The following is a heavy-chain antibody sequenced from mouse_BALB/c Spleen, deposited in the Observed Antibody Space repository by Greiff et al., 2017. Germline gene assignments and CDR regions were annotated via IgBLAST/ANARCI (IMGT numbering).Heavy chain of an antibody. J-gene: IGHJ4*01. CDR3: TRAFTTATGYAMDY. Sequence: EVKLVESGGGLVKPGGSLKLSCAASGFTFSSYTMSWVRQTPEKRLEWVATISSGGSYTYYPDSVKGRFTISRDNAKNTLYLQMSSLKSEDTAMYYCTRAFTTATGYAMDYWGQGTSVTVSS. CDR2: ISSGGSYT. V-gene: IGHV5-6-4*01. CDR1: GFTFSSYT. D-gene: IGHD1-2*01.